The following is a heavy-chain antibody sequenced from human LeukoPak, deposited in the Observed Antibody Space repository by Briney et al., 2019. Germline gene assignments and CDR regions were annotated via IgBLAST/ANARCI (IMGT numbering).Heavy chain of an antibody. D-gene: IGHD3-22*01. CDR1: GYTFTSYY. V-gene: IGHV1-46*01. CDR3: ARGGQYYDSSGYYYEDYYFDY. Sequence: ASVKVSCKASGYTFTSYYMHWVRQAPGQGLEWMGIINPSGGSTSYAQKLQGRVTMTRDTSTSTVYMELSSLRSEDTAVYYCARGGQYYDSSGYYYEDYYFDYWGQGTLVTVSS. CDR2: INPSGGST. J-gene: IGHJ4*02.